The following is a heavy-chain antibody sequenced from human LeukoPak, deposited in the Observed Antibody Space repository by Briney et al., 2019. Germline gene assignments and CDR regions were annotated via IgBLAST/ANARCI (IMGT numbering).Heavy chain of an antibody. Sequence: GGSLRLSCAASGFTFNSYSMHWVRQAPGKGLEWVTAISDDETYKFYADSVKGRFTISRDNSKNTLYLQMNSLRADDTAMYYCARDLYNGWHPSNWFDPWGQGTLVTVSS. D-gene: IGHD5-12*01. V-gene: IGHV3-30-3*01. CDR2: ISDDETYK. CDR1: GFTFNSYS. J-gene: IGHJ5*02. CDR3: ARDLYNGWHPSNWFDP.